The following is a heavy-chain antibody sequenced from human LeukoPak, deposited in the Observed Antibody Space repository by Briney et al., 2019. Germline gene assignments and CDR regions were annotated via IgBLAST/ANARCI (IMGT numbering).Heavy chain of an antibody. Sequence: SETLSLTCTVSGGSIASSSYYWGWIRQPPGKRLEWIGSIYHSGSTYYNPSLKSRVTISVDTSKNQFSLKLSSVTAADTAVYYCAITTYYYDSSGYPHFDYWGQGTLVTVSS. CDR2: IYHSGST. D-gene: IGHD3-22*01. CDR3: AITTYYYDSSGYPHFDY. V-gene: IGHV4-39*07. CDR1: GGSIASSSYY. J-gene: IGHJ4*02.